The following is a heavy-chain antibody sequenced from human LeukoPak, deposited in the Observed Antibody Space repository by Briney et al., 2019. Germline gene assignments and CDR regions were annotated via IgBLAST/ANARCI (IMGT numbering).Heavy chain of an antibody. D-gene: IGHD3-22*01. Sequence: GGSLSLSFAASGFPFSSYGMKWVREAPGKGLEWVGVISYDGGNKYYADSVKGRFTISRDNSKNTLFVQMSILRAEDTAVYYCARGEYYSDTISYFDYWGQGTLVTVSS. J-gene: IGHJ4*02. V-gene: IGHV3-30*03. CDR3: ARGEYYSDTISYFDY. CDR2: ISYDGGNK. CDR1: GFPFSSYG.